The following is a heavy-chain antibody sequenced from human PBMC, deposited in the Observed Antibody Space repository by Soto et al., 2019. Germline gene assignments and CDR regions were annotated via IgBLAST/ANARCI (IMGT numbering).Heavy chain of an antibody. V-gene: IGHV4-31*01. CDR2: IYYSGST. Sequence: QVQLQESGPGLVKPSQTLSLTCTVSGGSISSGGYYWSWIRQHPGKGLEWIGYIYYSGSTYYNPFLKGSVNITRDTSKNQFSLKVSSVTGADTGVYYCAGGEGYGDYYYYYGMDVWGQGTTVTVSS. J-gene: IGHJ6*02. CDR3: AGGEGYGDYYYYYGMDV. CDR1: GGSISSGGYY. D-gene: IGHD4-17*01.